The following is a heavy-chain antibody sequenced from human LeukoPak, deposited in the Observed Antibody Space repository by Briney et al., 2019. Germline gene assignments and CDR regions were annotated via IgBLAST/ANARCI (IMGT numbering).Heavy chain of an antibody. CDR2: ISGRGGST. J-gene: IGHJ5*02. D-gene: IGHD6-13*01. CDR3: AKSSRAAAVNWFDP. Sequence: GGSLRLSCAVSGFTSNNDAMSWVRQAPGKGLEWVSAISGRGGSTYYADSVKGRFTISRDNSKNTLYLQMNSLRAEDTAVYYCAKSSRAAAVNWFDPWGQGTLVTVSS. V-gene: IGHV3-23*01. CDR1: GFTSNNDA.